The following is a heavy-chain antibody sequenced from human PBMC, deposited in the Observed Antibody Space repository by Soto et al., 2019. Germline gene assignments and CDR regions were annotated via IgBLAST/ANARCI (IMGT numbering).Heavy chain of an antibody. D-gene: IGHD3-10*01. Sequence: PWRSRRRSCPVSGLPPSSYEMTWVRQDPGKGRGWVSYISSGAGTTYYADSVLGRFTISRYNAKNSLYLQMNSLRGEETALYYCASAYRSGFPVYWGQGTLVTVSS. CDR1: GLPPSSYE. CDR2: ISSGAGTT. V-gene: IGHV3-48*03. J-gene: IGHJ4*02. CDR3: ASAYRSGFPVY.